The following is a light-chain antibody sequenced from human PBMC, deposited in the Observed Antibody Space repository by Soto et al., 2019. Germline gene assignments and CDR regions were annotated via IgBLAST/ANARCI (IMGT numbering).Light chain of an antibody. V-gene: IGKV1-5*03. CDR1: ESINSW. Sequence: DIQMTRSPSTLSASVGDRVTITCRASESINSWLAWYQQKPGKAPKLLIYKASNLESGVPSRFSGSGSGTEFTLTITSLQPDDFATYYCQQYQSYSQFGQGTKVEIK. J-gene: IGKJ1*01. CDR3: QQYQSYSQ. CDR2: KAS.